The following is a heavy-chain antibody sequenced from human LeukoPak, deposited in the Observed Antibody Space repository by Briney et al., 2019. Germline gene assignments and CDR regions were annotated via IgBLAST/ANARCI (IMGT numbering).Heavy chain of an antibody. CDR3: ARVECSSTSCYADY. V-gene: IGHV6-1*01. Sequence: SQTLSLTCAIPGDGVSSNSAAWNWIRQSPSRGLEWLGRTYYRSKWYNDYAVSVKSRITINPDTSKNQFSLQLNSVTPEDTAVYYCARVECSSTSCYADYWGQGTLVTVSS. CDR1: GDGVSSNSAA. CDR2: TYYRSKWYN. J-gene: IGHJ4*02. D-gene: IGHD2-2*01.